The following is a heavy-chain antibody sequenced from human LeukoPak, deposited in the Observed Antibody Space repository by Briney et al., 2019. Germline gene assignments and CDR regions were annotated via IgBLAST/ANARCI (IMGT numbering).Heavy chain of an antibody. Sequence: GRSLRLSCAASGFTFSSYAMHWVHQAPGKGLEWVAVISYDGSNKYYADSVKGRFTISRDNSKNTLYLQMNSLRAEDTAVYYCARDRGELGTLDYWGQGTLVTVSS. CDR3: ARDRGELGTLDY. D-gene: IGHD7-27*01. CDR2: ISYDGSNK. V-gene: IGHV3-30*04. CDR1: GFTFSSYA. J-gene: IGHJ4*02.